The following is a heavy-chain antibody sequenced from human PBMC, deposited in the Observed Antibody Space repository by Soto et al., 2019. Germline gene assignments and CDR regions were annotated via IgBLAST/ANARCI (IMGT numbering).Heavy chain of an antibody. CDR3: VRSRQMESGNDYGLDV. D-gene: IGHD1-1*01. J-gene: IGHJ6*02. V-gene: IGHV4-30-4*01. Sequence: QVQLQESGSGLVKPSQSLSLTCTVSGVSLNTADTWWSWIRQSPGKGLEFIGYYHSGGSTYYDAFFRSRVIISADTYNRQFSLKLSSVTVADTAVYFCVRSRQMESGNDYGLDVWGQGTTVTVSS. CDR2: YHSGGST. CDR1: GVSLNTADTW.